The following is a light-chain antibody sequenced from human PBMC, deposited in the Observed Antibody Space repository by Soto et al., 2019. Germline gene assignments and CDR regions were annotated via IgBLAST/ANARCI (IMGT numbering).Light chain of an antibody. CDR1: QGISHY. J-gene: IGKJ3*01. CDR3: QKYNSVPFT. V-gene: IGKV1-27*01. CDR2: SAS. Sequence: DIQMTQSPSSLSASVGDRVAITCRASQGISHYLAWYQQKPGKVPKLLIYSASTLQSGVPSRFSGSGSGTDFTLTISSLQPEDVVTYYCQKYNSVPFTFGPGTKVDIK.